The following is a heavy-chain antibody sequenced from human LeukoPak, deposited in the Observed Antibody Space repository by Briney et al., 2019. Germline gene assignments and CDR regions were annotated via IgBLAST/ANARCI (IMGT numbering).Heavy chain of an antibody. V-gene: IGHV4-59*01. Sequence: SETLSLTCTVSGGSISSYYWSWIRQPPPKGLEWMGYIYYSGSTNYNPSLKGRVTISVDTSKSQFSLQLTSVTAADTAVYYCARNPKYADDAFDIWGQGTMVTVSS. D-gene: IGHD2-2*01. CDR2: IYYSGST. CDR1: GGSISSYY. J-gene: IGHJ3*02. CDR3: ARNPKYADDAFDI.